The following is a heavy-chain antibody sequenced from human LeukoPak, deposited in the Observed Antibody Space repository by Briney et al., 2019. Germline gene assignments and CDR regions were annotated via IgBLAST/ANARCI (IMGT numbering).Heavy chain of an antibody. CDR3: ARAYGGNPLLFYY. D-gene: IGHD4-23*01. CDR2: IYYSGST. CDR1: VGSISSGGYY. J-gene: IGHJ4*02. V-gene: IGHV4-31*03. Sequence: SQTLSLTCTVSVGSISSGGYYWSWIRQHPGKGLEWIGYIYYSGSTYYNPSLKSRVTMSVDTSKNQFSLKLSSLSAADPAFYSCARAYGGNPLLFYYWGQGTLVTVSS.